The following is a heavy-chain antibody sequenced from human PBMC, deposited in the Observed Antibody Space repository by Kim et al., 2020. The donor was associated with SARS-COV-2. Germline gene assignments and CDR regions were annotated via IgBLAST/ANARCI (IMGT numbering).Heavy chain of an antibody. Sequence: GGSLRLSCAASGFTFSSYEMNWVRQAPGKGLEWVSYISSSGSTIYYADSVKGRFTISRDNAKNSLYLQMNSLRAEDTAVYYCARDRRQQWLANYYYYYGMDVWGQGTTVTVSS. V-gene: IGHV3-48*03. CDR1: GFTFSSYE. CDR2: ISSSGSTI. D-gene: IGHD6-19*01. J-gene: IGHJ6*02. CDR3: ARDRRQQWLANYYYYYGMDV.